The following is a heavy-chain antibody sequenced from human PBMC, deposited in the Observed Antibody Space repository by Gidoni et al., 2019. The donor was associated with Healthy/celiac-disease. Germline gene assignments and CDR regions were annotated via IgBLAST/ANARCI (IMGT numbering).Heavy chain of an antibody. CDR1: GGSFSGYY. CDR3: ARGWQQLVSSPRYFDY. V-gene: IGHV4-34*01. D-gene: IGHD6-13*01. CDR2: INHSGST. J-gene: IGHJ4*02. Sequence: QVQLQQWGAGLLKPSETLSLTCAVYGGSFSGYYWSWIRQPPGKGLEWIGEINHSGSTNYNPSLKSRVTISVDTSKNQFSLKLSSVTAADTAVYYCARGWQQLVSSPRYFDYWGQGTLVTVSS.